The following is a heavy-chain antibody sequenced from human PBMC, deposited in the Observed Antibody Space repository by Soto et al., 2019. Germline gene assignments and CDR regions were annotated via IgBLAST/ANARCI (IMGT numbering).Heavy chain of an antibody. D-gene: IGHD6-19*01. CDR2: INHSGST. J-gene: IGHJ4*02. V-gene: IGHV4-34*01. Sequence: QVHLQQWGARLLKPSETLSLTCAVYGGSFSNNFWSWIRQTPGKGLEWIGEINHSGSTKYNPSLKSRVTIAQDMSMNQFALRMSSVTAADTALYYCVRGPAGSGWSYDYWGQGTLVTVSS. CDR1: GGSFSNNF. CDR3: VRGPAGSGWSYDY.